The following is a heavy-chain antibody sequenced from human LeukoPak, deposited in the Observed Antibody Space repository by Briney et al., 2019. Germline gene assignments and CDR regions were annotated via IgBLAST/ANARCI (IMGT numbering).Heavy chain of an antibody. Sequence: ASVTVSCRASGGTFSSYAISWVRQAPGQGLEWMGGIIPIFGTANYAQKFQGRVTITADESTSTAYMELSSLRSEDTAVYYCARAGCSSTSCSSQYNWFDPWGQGTLVTVSS. D-gene: IGHD2-2*01. CDR2: IIPIFGTA. J-gene: IGHJ5*02. V-gene: IGHV1-69*13. CDR3: ARAGCSSTSCSSQYNWFDP. CDR1: GGTFSSYA.